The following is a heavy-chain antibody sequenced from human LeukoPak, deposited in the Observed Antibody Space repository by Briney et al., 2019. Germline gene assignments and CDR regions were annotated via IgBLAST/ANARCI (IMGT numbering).Heavy chain of an antibody. CDR3: ARSSSSSWLPFDY. V-gene: IGHV4-31*03. CDR2: IYYSGST. J-gene: IGHJ4*02. D-gene: IGHD6-13*01. CDR1: GGSISSGGYY. Sequence: SETLSLTCTVSGGSISSGGYYWSWIRQHPGKGLEWIGYIYYSGSTYYNPSLKSRVTISVDTSKNQFSLKLSSVTAADTAVYYCARSSSSSWLPFDYWGQGTLVTVSS.